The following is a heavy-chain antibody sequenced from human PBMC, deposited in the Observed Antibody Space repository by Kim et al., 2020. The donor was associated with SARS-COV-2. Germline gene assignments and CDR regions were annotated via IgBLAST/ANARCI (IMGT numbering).Heavy chain of an antibody. CDR1: GFTFSSYS. J-gene: IGHJ4*02. D-gene: IGHD6-19*01. Sequence: GGSLRLSCAASGFTFSSYSMNWVRQAPGRGLEWISSISSSGSYIYYADSMKGRFTISRDNARASLYLQMNSLRAEDTAVYYCARVLTCGWSYFDYWGQGTLVTVSS. CDR3: ARVLTCGWSYFDY. V-gene: IGHV3-21*01. CDR2: ISSSGSYI.